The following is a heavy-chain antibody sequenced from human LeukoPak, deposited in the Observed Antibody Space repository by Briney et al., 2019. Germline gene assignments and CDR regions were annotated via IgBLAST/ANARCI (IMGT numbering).Heavy chain of an antibody. CDR2: ISSSSSYI. CDR1: GFTFSDYA. J-gene: IGHJ4*02. CDR3: AHSSGYAYGLDY. D-gene: IGHD5-18*01. V-gene: IGHV3-21*01. Sequence: GGSQRLSCAASGFTFSDYAMNWVRQAPGKGLEWVSAISSSSSYIYYADSVKGRFTISRDNAKNSLYLQMNSLRADDTALYYCAHSSGYAYGLDYWGQGTLVTVSS.